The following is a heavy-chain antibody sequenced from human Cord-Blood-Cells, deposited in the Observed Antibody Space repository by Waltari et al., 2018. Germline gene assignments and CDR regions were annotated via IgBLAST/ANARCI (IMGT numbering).Heavy chain of an antibody. V-gene: IGHV3-23*01. CDR3: AKDRRPVVVPAAMGAFDI. CDR1: GFTFSSYA. J-gene: IGHJ3*02. CDR2: ISGSGGST. D-gene: IGHD2-2*01. Sequence: EVQLLESGGGLVQPGGSLRLSCAASGFTFSSYAMSWVRQAPGKGLEWVSAISGSGGSTYYADAVKGRFTISRDNSKNTLYLQMNSLRAEDTAVYYCAKDRRPVVVPAAMGAFDIWGQGTMVTVSS.